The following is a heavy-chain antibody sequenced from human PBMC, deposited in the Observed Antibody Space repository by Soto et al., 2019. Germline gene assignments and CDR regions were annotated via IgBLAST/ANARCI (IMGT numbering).Heavy chain of an antibody. Sequence: PSETLSLTCTVSGGSISSGDYYWSWIRQPPGKGLEWIGYIYYSGSTYYNPSLKSRVTISVDTSKNQFSLKLSSVTAADTAVYYCARDRRRWDSSGQNYYFDYWGQGTLVTVSS. CDR2: IYYSGST. D-gene: IGHD3-22*01. J-gene: IGHJ4*02. CDR1: GGSISSGDYY. CDR3: ARDRRRWDSSGQNYYFDY. V-gene: IGHV4-30-4*01.